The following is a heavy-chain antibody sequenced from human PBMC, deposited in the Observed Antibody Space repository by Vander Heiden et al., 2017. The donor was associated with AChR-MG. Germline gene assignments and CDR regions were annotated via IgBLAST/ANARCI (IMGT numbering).Heavy chain of an antibody. Sequence: EVPLVESGGGLVQPGGSLRLSCAASGFTFSSYWMHWVRQAPGKGLVWVSRINSDGSSTSYADSVKGRFTISRDNAKNTLYLQMNSLRAEDTAVYYCARDRLPGRDYYGMDVWGQGTTVTVSS. CDR1: GFTFSSYW. CDR3: ARDRLPGRDYYGMDV. V-gene: IGHV3-74*01. CDR2: INSDGSST. J-gene: IGHJ6*02.